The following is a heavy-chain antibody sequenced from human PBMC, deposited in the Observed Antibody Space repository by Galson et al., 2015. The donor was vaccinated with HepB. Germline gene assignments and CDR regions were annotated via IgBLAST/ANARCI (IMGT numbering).Heavy chain of an antibody. CDR1: GFTFDDYA. V-gene: IGHV3-9*01. D-gene: IGHD6-19*01. CDR2: ISWNSGSI. J-gene: IGHJ6*03. Sequence: SLRLSCAASGFTFDDYAMHWVRQAPGKGLEWVSGISWNSGSIGYADSVKGRFTISRDNAKNSLYLQMNSLRAEDTALYYCAKDTYSSGLLHYYMDVWGKGTTVTVSS. CDR3: AKDTYSSGLLHYYMDV.